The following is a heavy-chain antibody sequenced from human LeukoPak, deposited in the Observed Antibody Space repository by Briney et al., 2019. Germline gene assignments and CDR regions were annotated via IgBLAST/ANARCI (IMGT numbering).Heavy chain of an antibody. J-gene: IGHJ4*02. Sequence: SETLSLTCAVYGGSFSGYYWSWIRQPPGKGLEWIGEINHSGSTNYNPSLKSRVTISVDTSKNQFSLKLSSVTAADTAVYYCARGPGVVPAARDYWGQGTLVTVSS. CDR2: INHSGST. V-gene: IGHV4-34*01. CDR3: ARGPGVVPAARDY. CDR1: GGSFSGYY. D-gene: IGHD2-2*01.